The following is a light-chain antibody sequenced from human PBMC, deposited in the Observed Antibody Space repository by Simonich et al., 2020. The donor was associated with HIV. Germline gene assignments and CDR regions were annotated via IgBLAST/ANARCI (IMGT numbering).Light chain of an antibody. CDR3: QQTYNTPPWT. CDR2: AAS. CDR1: QYISSY. V-gene: IGKV1-39*01. J-gene: IGKJ1*01. Sequence: DIQMTQSPSSLSASVGDRVTITCRASQYISSYLNWNQQKPGKAPKLLISAASSLQSGVPSRFSGSGAGTDFTLTISSLQPEDFTTYYCQQTYNTPPWTFGQGTKMEIK.